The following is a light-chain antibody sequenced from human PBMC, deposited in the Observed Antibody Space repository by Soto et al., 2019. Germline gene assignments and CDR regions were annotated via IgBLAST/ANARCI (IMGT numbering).Light chain of an antibody. V-gene: IGLV2-11*01. CDR1: SSDIGGY. Sequence: HSALTQPRSVSGSPGQSVTISCTGTSSDIGGYVSWYQHHPGKAPKLMVFDVTRLPSGVPGRFSGSKSGNTASLTIFGLQAEDEADYYCCSYVGPYSRIFGGGTKLTVL. CDR3: CSYVGPYSRI. CDR2: DVT. J-gene: IGLJ2*01.